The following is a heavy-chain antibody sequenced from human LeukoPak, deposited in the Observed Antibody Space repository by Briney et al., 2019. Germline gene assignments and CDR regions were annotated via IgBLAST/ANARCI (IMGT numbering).Heavy chain of an antibody. V-gene: IGHV4-39*01. CDR3: ARTLTNYDTPLFHY. CDR2: IYDSGST. J-gene: IGHJ4*02. D-gene: IGHD3-9*01. Sequence: SQSLSLTCTVSGDSISSSSYYWGWIREPPGKGLEWIGSIYDSGSTYYNPSLKSRVTISVDTSKNQFSLKLTSVTAADTAVYYCARTLTNYDTPLFHYWGQGTLVTVSS. CDR1: GDSISSSSYY.